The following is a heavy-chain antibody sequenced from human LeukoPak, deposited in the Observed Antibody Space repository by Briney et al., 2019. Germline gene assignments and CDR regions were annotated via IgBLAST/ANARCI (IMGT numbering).Heavy chain of an antibody. CDR3: ARHMGRADAFDI. CDR1: GGSISSYY. Sequence: SETLSLTCTVSGGSISSYYWSWIRQPPGKGLVWIGYIYTSGSTNYNPSLKSRVTISVDTSKNQFSLKLSSVTAADTAVYYGARHMGRADAFDIWGQGTMVTVSS. V-gene: IGHV4-4*09. J-gene: IGHJ3*02. CDR2: IYTSGST. D-gene: IGHD2-21*01.